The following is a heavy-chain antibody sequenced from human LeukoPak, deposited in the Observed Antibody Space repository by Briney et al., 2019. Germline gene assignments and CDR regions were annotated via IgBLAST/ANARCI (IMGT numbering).Heavy chain of an antibody. J-gene: IGHJ4*02. D-gene: IGHD3-3*01. CDR3: ARDLVDYDFWSGYPSSFPGY. CDR1: GGTFSSYA. CDR2: IIPIFGTA. V-gene: IGHV1-69*01. Sequence: KVSCKASGGTFSSYAISWVRQAPGQGLEWMGGIIPIFGTANYAQKFQGRVTITADESTSTAYMELSRLRSDDTAVYYCARDLVDYDFWSGYPSSFPGYWGQGTLVTVSS.